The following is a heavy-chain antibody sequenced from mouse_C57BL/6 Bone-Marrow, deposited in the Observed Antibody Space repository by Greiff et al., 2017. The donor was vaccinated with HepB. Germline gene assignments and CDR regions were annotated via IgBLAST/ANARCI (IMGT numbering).Heavy chain of an antibody. J-gene: IGHJ4*01. CDR2: ISDGGSYT. D-gene: IGHD1-1*02. Sequence: LVESGGGLVKPGGSLKLSCAASGFTFSSYAMSWVRQTPEKRLEWVATISDGGSYTYYPDNVKGRFTISRDNAKNNLYLQMSHLKSEDTAMYYCARERLCYAMDYWGQGTSVTVSS. CDR1: GFTFSSYA. CDR3: ARERLCYAMDY. V-gene: IGHV5-4*01.